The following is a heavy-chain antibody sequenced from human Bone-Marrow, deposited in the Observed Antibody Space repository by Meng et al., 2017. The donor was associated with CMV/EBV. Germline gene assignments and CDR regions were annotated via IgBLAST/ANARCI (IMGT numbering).Heavy chain of an antibody. J-gene: IGHJ5*02. V-gene: IGHV3-74*01. D-gene: IGHD2-2*01. CDR1: GFTFSSYW. CDR3: ARGEVPAAIDNWFDP. CDR2: INSDGSST. Sequence: GGSLRLSCAASGFTFSSYWMHWVRQAPGKGLVWVSRINSDGSSTSYADSVKGRFTISRDNSKNTLYLQMNSLRAEDTAVYYCARGEVPAAIDNWFDPWGQRTLVTVSS.